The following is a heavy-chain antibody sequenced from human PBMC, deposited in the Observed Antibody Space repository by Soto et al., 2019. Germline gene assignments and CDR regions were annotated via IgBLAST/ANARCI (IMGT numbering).Heavy chain of an antibody. J-gene: IGHJ4*02. D-gene: IGHD3-3*01. CDR1: GFTFSSYS. CDR2: ISSSSSTI. CDR3: ARDLPDFWSGYPPRGFDY. Sequence: GGSLRLSCAASGFTFSSYSVNWVRQAPGKGLEWVSYISSSSSTIYYADSVKGRFTISRDNAKNSLYLQMNSLRAEDTAVYYCARDLPDFWSGYPPRGFDYWGQGTLVTVSS. V-gene: IGHV3-48*01.